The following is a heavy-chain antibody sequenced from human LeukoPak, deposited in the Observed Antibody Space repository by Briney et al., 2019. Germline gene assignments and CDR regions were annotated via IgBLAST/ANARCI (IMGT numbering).Heavy chain of an antibody. V-gene: IGHV5-51*01. CDR1: GYTFTRHW. Sequence: GESLKISCRGLGYTFTRHWIGWVRQMPGESLEWVGIIYPGDSDTRYNSSFQGQVTISADKSSNTAYLQWRSLKASDTAIYYCARTVATTLWAFDFWGQGTLVTVSS. D-gene: IGHD3/OR15-3a*01. J-gene: IGHJ4*02. CDR3: ARTVATTLWAFDF. CDR2: IYPGDSDT.